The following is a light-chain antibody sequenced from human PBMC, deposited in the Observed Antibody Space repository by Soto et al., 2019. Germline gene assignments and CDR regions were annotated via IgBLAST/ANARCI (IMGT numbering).Light chain of an antibody. CDR1: SGSIATNF. CDR3: QSSDKDSPVV. V-gene: IGLV6-57*04. Sequence: NFMLTQEPSVSESPGKTVTISCTRSSGSIATNFVQWYQQRPRSAPTAVIYENNQRRSGVPDRFSGSIDISSNSASLTISGLEPDDEADYYCQSSDKDSPVVFGGGTKLTVL. CDR2: ENN. J-gene: IGLJ2*01.